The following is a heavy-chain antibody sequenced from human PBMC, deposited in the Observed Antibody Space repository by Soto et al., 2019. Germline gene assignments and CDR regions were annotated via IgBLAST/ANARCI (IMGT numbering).Heavy chain of an antibody. CDR3: AKRPGGVSGTWFDP. D-gene: IGHD3-16*01. J-gene: IGHJ5*02. CDR1: GYSFTSNW. V-gene: IGHV5-51*01. CDR2: IHPGDSGT. Sequence: PGESLKSSCKGSGYSFTSNWIGWVRQMPVKGLEWMGIIHPGDSGTRYSPSFRGQVTISADKSISTAYLQWSSLKASDTAMYYCAKRPGGVSGTWFDPWGQGTLVTVSS.